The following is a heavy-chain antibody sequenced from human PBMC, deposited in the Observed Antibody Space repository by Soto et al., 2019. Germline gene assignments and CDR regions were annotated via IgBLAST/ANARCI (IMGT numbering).Heavy chain of an antibody. D-gene: IGHD6-19*01. CDR3: TTSPSVGV. J-gene: IGHJ6*02. Sequence: EVHLVESGGGLIQPGGSLRLSCAASGFTVGNNYMNWVRQAPGKGLEWVSLMYSGGGTYYADSVKGRFTMSRDSSKNTLYLQLISLRAEVSAMYYCTTSPSVGVWGQGTTVTVSS. CDR1: GFTVGNNY. CDR2: MYSGGGT. V-gene: IGHV3-53*01.